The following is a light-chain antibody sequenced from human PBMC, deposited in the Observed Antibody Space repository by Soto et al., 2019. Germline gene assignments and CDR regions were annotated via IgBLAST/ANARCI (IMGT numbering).Light chain of an antibody. Sequence: EIKMTQSAATLSVTPVARATLSCRASQSVSSNLAWYQQKPGQAPRLLIYGASTRDSGIPARFSGSGSGTEFTLTISRLAPEDFAVYYCQQYGTSPQTFGQGTKVDI. CDR1: QSVSSN. V-gene: IGKV3-15*01. J-gene: IGKJ1*01. CDR3: QQYGTSPQT. CDR2: GAS.